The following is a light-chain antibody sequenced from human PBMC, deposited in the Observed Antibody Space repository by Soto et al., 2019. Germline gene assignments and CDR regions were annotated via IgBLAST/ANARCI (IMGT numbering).Light chain of an antibody. Sequence: IVLTQSPATLSLSPGERATLSCRASQGVGHYLAWYQQRPGQAPRLLLYDASTRATGIPARFSGSGSGTDFTLTISSLEPEDFAVYYCQRRSNWPRAFGPGTKVDLK. V-gene: IGKV3-11*01. J-gene: IGKJ3*01. CDR2: DAS. CDR3: QRRSNWPRA. CDR1: QGVGHY.